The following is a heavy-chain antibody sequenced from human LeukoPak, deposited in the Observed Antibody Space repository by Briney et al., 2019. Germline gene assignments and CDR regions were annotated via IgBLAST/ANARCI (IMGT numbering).Heavy chain of an antibody. CDR1: GFTFSTYA. CDR2: ISSSSSTI. D-gene: IGHD3-22*01. J-gene: IGHJ4*02. Sequence: GGSLRLSCAASGFTFSTYAMSWVRQAPGKGLEWVSYISSSSSTIYYADSVKGRFTISRDNAKNSLYLQMNSLRDEDTAVYYCTSGSGYYLDYWGQGTLVTVSS. V-gene: IGHV3-48*02. CDR3: TSGSGYYLDY.